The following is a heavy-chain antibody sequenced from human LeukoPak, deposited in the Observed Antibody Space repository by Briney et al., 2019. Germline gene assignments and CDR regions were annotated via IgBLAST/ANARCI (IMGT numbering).Heavy chain of an antibody. CDR3: ARARLLRDAFDI. Sequence: ASVKVSCKASGYTFTSYGISWVRQAPGQGLEWMGWIRAYNDNTNYAQKLQGRVTMTTDTSTSTAYMELRSLRSDDTAAYYCARARLLRDAFDIWGQGTMVTVSS. J-gene: IGHJ3*02. CDR2: IRAYNDNT. CDR1: GYTFTSYG. D-gene: IGHD3-22*01. V-gene: IGHV1-18*01.